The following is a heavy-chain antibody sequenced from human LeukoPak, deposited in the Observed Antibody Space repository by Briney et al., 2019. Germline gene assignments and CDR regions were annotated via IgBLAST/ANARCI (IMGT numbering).Heavy chain of an antibody. J-gene: IGHJ3*02. Sequence: ASVKVSCKASGYTFTGYYMHWVRQAPGQGLEWMGWINPNSGGTNYAQKFQGRVTMTRDTSISTAYMELSRLRSDDTAVYYCATEFNYDILTGYYKGDSAFDIWGQGTMVTVSS. D-gene: IGHD3-9*01. CDR3: ATEFNYDILTGYYKGDSAFDI. V-gene: IGHV1-2*02. CDR1: GYTFTGYY. CDR2: INPNSGGT.